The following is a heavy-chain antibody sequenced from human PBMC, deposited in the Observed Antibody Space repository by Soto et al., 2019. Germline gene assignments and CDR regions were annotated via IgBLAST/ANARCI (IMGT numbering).Heavy chain of an antibody. CDR2: ISGSGGRT. CDR1: EFTFSSYA. V-gene: IGHV3-23*01. D-gene: IGHD6-13*01. Sequence: GGSLRLSCAASEFTFSSYAMSWVRQAPGKGLEWVSTISGSGGRTYYADSVKGRFTISRDNSRNTPHLQMNSLRVEDTALYYCAKTLLSTSWYGLHDYVSQGTLVTVSS. J-gene: IGHJ4*02. CDR3: AKTLLSTSWYGLHDY.